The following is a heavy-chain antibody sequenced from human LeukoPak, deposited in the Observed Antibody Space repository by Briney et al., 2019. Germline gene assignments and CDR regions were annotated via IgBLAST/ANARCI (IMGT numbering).Heavy chain of an antibody. J-gene: IGHJ4*02. CDR1: GYSFSSYW. D-gene: IGHD5-24*01. V-gene: IGHV5-51*01. Sequence: GESLKITCQGSGYSFSSYWIGWVRQMPGKGLEWMGIIYPGDSDTRYSPSFQGQVTISADKSISTAYLQWSSLKASDTAMYYCARHSRDGYNYVDYWDQGTLVTVSS. CDR2: IYPGDSDT. CDR3: ARHSRDGYNYVDY.